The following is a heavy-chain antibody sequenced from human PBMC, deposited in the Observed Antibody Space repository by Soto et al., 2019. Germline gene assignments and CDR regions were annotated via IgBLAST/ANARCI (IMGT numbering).Heavy chain of an antibody. Sequence: PGESLKISCAASGFTFSSYWMHWVRQAPGKGLVWVSRINSDGSSTNYADSVKGRFTISRDNAKNSLYLQMNSLRAEDTAVYYCARLVDCTDGVCSYGMDVWGQGTTVTVSS. D-gene: IGHD2-8*01. J-gene: IGHJ6*02. CDR3: ARLVDCTDGVCSYGMDV. V-gene: IGHV3-74*01. CDR2: INSDGSST. CDR1: GFTFSSYW.